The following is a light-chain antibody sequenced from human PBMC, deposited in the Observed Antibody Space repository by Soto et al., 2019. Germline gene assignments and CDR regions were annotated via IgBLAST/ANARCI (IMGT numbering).Light chain of an antibody. J-gene: IGLJ1*01. CDR1: SSNIGNNY. Sequence: QSVLTQPPSVSAAPGQKVTISCSGSSSNIGNNYVSWYQQLPGTAPKLLIYDNNKRPSGIPDRFSGSKSGTSATLGITGLQTGDEADYYCGTWDSRLSALYVFGTGTKVTVL. CDR2: DNN. V-gene: IGLV1-51*01. CDR3: GTWDSRLSALYV.